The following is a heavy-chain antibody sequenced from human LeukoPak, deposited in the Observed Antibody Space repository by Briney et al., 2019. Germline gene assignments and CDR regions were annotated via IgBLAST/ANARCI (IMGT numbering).Heavy chain of an antibody. Sequence: GGSLRLSCAASGFTVSSNYMSWVRQAPGKGLEWVSVIYSGGSTFYADSVKGRFTISRHNSKNTLYLQVNSLRAEDTAVCYCARGACSSTRCYGFYYYGMDVWGQGTTVTVSS. CDR1: GFTVSSNY. D-gene: IGHD2-2*01. CDR3: ARGACSSTRCYGFYYYGMDV. J-gene: IGHJ6*02. CDR2: IYSGGST. V-gene: IGHV3-53*04.